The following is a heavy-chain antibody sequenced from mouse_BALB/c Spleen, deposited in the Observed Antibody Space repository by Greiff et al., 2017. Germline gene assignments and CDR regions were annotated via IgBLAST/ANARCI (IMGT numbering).Heavy chain of an antibody. CDR1: GFTFSSYT. CDR2: ISSGGSYT. Sequence: EVQLVESGGGLVKPGGSLKLSCAASGFTFSSYTMSWVRQTPEKRLEWVATISSGGSYTYYPDSVKGRFTISRDNAKNTLYLQMSSLKSEDTAMYYCTSRTGTWFAYWGQGTLVTVSA. CDR3: TSRTGTWFAY. V-gene: IGHV5-6-4*01. D-gene: IGHD4-1*01. J-gene: IGHJ3*01.